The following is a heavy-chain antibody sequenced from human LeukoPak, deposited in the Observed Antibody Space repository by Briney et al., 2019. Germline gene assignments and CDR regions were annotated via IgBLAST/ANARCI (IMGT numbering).Heavy chain of an antibody. D-gene: IGHD5-12*01. CDR2: IYPGDSGI. J-gene: IGHJ4*02. CDR1: GSFFTSYW. Sequence: GEALQISCKGSGSFFTSYWSGWVRPLPGKGLEWMGIIYPGDSGIRYSPSFQGHGTISAGKSISTAYLQWSSLKASDTAMYYCARLGSGYHLDYWGQGTLVTVSS. V-gene: IGHV5-51*01. CDR3: ARLGSGYHLDY.